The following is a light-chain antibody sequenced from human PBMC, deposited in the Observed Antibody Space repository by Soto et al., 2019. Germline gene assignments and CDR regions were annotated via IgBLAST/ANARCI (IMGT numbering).Light chain of an antibody. CDR3: QQKGSSRWT. CDR2: GTS. V-gene: IGKV3-20*01. J-gene: IGKJ1*01. Sequence: EIVMTQSPATLSVSPGARATLPCRASQSVTGSYLAWYQQKPGQAPRLLIYGTSIRATCIPDSFSGCCSGRDYTFTISSLEPEEFAVYYCQQKGSSRWTFGKGTKVDIK. CDR1: QSVTGSY.